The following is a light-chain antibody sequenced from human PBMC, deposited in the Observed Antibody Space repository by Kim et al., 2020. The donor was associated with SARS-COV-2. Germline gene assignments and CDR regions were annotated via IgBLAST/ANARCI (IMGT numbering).Light chain of an antibody. J-gene: IGKJ2*01. CDR1: QDISKN. CDR3: LQQKSYPPT. V-gene: IGKV1-17*03. CDR2: GAS. Sequence: SESVGDRVTITCRASQDISKNLAWFQQKPGKVPKRLIYGASSLQTGVPSRFSGSGSGTEFTLTISSLQPEDFATYYCLQQKSYPPTFGQGTKLEI.